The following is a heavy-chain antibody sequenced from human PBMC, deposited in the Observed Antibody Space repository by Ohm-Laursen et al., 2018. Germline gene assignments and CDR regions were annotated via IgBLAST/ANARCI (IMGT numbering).Heavy chain of an antibody. V-gene: IGHV3-7*01. CDR2: IRETENER. J-gene: IGHJ5*02. CDR1: GFTFSGSW. Sequence: SLRLSCTASGFTFSGSWMSWVRQAPGKGLEWVANIRETENERNYVDSVKGRFTISRDNAKNSLFLQMNSLRADDTAVYYCARGAYASWGQGTLVTVSS. CDR3: ARGAYAS. D-gene: IGHD3-16*01.